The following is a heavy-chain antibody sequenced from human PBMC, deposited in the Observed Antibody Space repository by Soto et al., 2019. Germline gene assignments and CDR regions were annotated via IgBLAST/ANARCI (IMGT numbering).Heavy chain of an antibody. D-gene: IGHD2-21*02. V-gene: IGHV3-23*01. CDR1: EFTFSSCP. J-gene: IGHJ4*02. CDR2: ISSRXGST. CDR3: AKDVVVTAHLFEY. Sequence: PGGSLRLSCAGSEFTFSSCPVSWVRHAPGKGLEWVSAISSRXGSTFYAYYVKGRFTISRDSSKNSLYLQINGLRAEDTAVYFCAKDVVVTAHLFEYGGQGTLVTVSS.